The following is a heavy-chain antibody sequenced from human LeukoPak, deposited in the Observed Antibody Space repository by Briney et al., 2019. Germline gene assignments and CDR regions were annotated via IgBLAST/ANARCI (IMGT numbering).Heavy chain of an antibody. V-gene: IGHV4-31*03. J-gene: IGHJ5*02. Sequence: SETLSLTCTVSGFSISSGGYYWSWIRQRPGKGLEWIGYIYDTGRTSYNPSLKSRLTTSVDTSKNQFSLKLSSVTAADTALYYCARGIVAFIHNWFDPWGQGTLVTVSS. CDR3: ARGIVAFIHNWFDP. CDR2: IYDTGRT. D-gene: IGHD2-21*01. CDR1: GFSISSGGYY.